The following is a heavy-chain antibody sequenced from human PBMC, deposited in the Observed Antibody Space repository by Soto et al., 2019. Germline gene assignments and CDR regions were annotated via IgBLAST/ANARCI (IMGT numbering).Heavy chain of an antibody. Sequence: SETQSVTRDVYGGSISSSSYCWSRNRQRPGKGLEWIGGIYYSRSTYYNPSLKSRVTISVDTSKNQVSLKLSSVTAADTAVYYCARQQPLLWFGAGWFDPWGQGTLVTVSS. CDR2: IYYSRST. J-gene: IGHJ5*02. D-gene: IGHD3-10*01. V-gene: IGHV4-39*01. CDR3: ARQQPLLWFGAGWFDP. CDR1: GGSISSSSYC.